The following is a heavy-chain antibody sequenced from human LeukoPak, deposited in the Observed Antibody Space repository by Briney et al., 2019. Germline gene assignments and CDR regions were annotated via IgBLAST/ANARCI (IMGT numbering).Heavy chain of an antibody. CDR1: GGSFSGYY. J-gene: IGHJ4*02. CDR3: ARVDITMVRGRAYYFDY. Sequence: SETLSLTCAVYGGSFSGYYWSWIRQPPGKGLEWIGEINHSGSTNYNPSLKSRVTISVDTSKNQFSLKLSSVTAADTAVYYCARVDITMVRGRAYYFDYWGQGTLVTVSS. D-gene: IGHD3-10*01. V-gene: IGHV4-34*01. CDR2: INHSGST.